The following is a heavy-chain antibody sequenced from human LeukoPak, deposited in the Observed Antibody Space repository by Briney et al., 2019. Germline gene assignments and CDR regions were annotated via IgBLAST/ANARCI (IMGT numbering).Heavy chain of an antibody. CDR3: TRDVRGYPMYYFDY. CDR2: IRSKAYGGTT. D-gene: IGHD3-10*02. CDR1: GFTLSSYS. V-gene: IGHV3-49*04. J-gene: IGHJ4*02. Sequence: GGSLRLSCAASGFTLSSYSMNWVRQAPGKGLEWVGFIRSKAYGGTTEYAASVKGRFTISRDDSKSIAYLQMNSLKTEDTAVYYCTRDVRGYPMYYFDYWGQGTLVTVSS.